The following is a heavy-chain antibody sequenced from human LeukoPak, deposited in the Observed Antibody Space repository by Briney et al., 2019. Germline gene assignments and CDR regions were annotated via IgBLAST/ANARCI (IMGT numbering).Heavy chain of an antibody. CDR1: GYTFTGYY. CDR3: ARDQGSSWGWFDP. J-gene: IGHJ5*02. CDR2: INPNSGGT. D-gene: IGHD6-13*01. V-gene: IGHV1-2*04. Sequence: ASVKVSCKASGYTFTGYYMHWVRQAPGQGLEWMGWINPNSGGTNYAQKFQGWVTMTRDTSISTAYMELSRLRSDDTAVYYCARDQGSSWGWFDPWGQGTLVTVSS.